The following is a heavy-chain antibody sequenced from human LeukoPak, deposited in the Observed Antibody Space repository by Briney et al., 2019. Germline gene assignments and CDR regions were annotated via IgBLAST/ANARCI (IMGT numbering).Heavy chain of an antibody. V-gene: IGHV4-34*01. CDR3: ARGLGATSY. CDR2: INHSGST. J-gene: IGHJ4*02. D-gene: IGHD1-26*01. Sequence: SETLSLTCAVYGGSFSGYYWSWIRQPPGKGLEWIGEINHSGSTNYNPSLKGRVTISVDTSKNQFSLKLSSVTAADTAVYYCARGLGATSYWGQGTLVTVSS. CDR1: GGSFSGYY.